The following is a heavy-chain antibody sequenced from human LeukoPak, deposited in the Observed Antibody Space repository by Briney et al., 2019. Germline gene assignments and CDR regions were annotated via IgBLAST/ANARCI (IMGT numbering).Heavy chain of an antibody. V-gene: IGHV5-51*01. D-gene: IGHD6-13*01. CDR2: IYAGDSDT. CDR1: GYSFTTYW. Sequence: GESLKISCKGSGYSFTTYWIGWVRQMAGKGLEWMWIIYAGDSDTSYSPSFPGQVTISADKSISTAYLQWSSLKASDTAMYSCARRFSSSPTPLDYWGQGTLVTVSS. CDR3: ARRFSSSPTPLDY. J-gene: IGHJ4*02.